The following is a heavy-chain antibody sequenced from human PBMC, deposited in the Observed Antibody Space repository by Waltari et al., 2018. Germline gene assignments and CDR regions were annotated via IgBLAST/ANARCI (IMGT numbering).Heavy chain of an antibody. CDR2: IRYDGSNK. J-gene: IGHJ4*02. D-gene: IGHD6-19*01. Sequence: QVQLVESGGGVVQPGGSLRLSCAASGFTFSSYGMHWVRQAPGKGLEWVAFIRYDGSNKYYADSVKGRFTISRDKSKNTLYLQMNSLRAEDTVVYYCAKESPRDSSGFDYWGQGTLVTVSS. CDR3: AKESPRDSSGFDY. CDR1: GFTFSSYG. V-gene: IGHV3-30*02.